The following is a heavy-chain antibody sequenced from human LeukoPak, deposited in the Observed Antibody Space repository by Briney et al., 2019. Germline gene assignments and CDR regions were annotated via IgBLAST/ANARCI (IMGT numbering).Heavy chain of an antibody. Sequence: GGSLRLSSAASGFTFNDYFMSWIRQAPGKGLEWVSYISGSGNTIYYADSVRGRFTISRDNAKNSLYLQMNSLRAEDTAVYYCARARITMSRSDAFDIWGQGTMVTVSS. CDR2: ISGSGNTI. J-gene: IGHJ3*02. D-gene: IGHD3-22*01. CDR3: ARARITMSRSDAFDI. CDR1: GFTFNDYF. V-gene: IGHV3-11*04.